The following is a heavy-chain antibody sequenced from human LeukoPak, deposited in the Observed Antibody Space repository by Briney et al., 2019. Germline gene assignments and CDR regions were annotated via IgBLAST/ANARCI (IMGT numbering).Heavy chain of an antibody. D-gene: IGHD6-19*01. J-gene: IGHJ4*01. CDR1: GGSISSSKW. CDR3: ASSTVAGSHYFDF. CDR2: ISHSGSP. V-gene: IGHV4/OR15-8*03. Sequence: PSETLSLTCAVSGGSISSSKWWSWVRQPPGKGLEWIGVISHSGSPYYNPSLKSRLTISVDKSKSQFSLNLSSVNAADTAVYYCASSTVAGSHYFDFWGHGTLVTVSS.